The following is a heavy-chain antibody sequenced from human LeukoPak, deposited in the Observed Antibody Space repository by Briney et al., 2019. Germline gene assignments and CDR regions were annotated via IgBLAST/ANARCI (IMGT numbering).Heavy chain of an antibody. CDR1: GFKFDDYW. CDR2: IKQDGSEK. Sequence: PGGSLRLSCTASGFKFDDYWMNWVGQTPGKGLEWVAIIKQDGSEKFYVDSVKGRFIISRDNAKNSLTLQMNSVRAEDTGVYYCVTGRGDLWGQGTQVTVSS. J-gene: IGHJ5*02. V-gene: IGHV3-7*01. CDR3: VTGRGDL.